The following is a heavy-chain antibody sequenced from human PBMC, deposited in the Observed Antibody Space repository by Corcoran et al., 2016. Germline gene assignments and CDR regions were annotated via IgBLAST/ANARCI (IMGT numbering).Heavy chain of an antibody. D-gene: IGHD2-2*01. J-gene: IGHJ3*02. CDR3: ARHMPGPFYI. Sequence: QVQLQESGPGLVKPSENLSLTCTVSGGSINNYYWSWLRQPPGKGLEWIVYIHSGGTTKSNPSLNSRVPISVDPSKNQFFLELRSVTAADTAVYYCARHMPGPFYICGQGTVVTVSS. CDR2: IHSGGTT. CDR1: GGSINNYY. V-gene: IGHV4-59*01.